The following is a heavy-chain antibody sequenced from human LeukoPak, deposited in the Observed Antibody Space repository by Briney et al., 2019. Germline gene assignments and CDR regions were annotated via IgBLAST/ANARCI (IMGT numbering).Heavy chain of an antibody. Sequence: GGSLTLSCAASGLTFSSYNMNWVRQAPGQGLEWVSFISSSNYIYYTDSVKGRFTISRDNAKNSLFLQMNSLRAEDAAVYYCARGTPTTRDFDYWGQGTLVTVSS. CDR2: ISSSNYI. CDR1: GLTFSSYN. D-gene: IGHD4-11*01. V-gene: IGHV3-21*01. J-gene: IGHJ4*02. CDR3: ARGTPTTRDFDY.